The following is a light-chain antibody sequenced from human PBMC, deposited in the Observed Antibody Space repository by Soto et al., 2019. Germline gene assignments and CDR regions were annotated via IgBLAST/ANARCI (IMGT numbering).Light chain of an antibody. CDR2: DNT. CDR3: QSYDSSLSGYV. V-gene: IGLV1-40*01. CDR1: SSNIGAGYD. J-gene: IGLJ1*01. Sequence: QSVLTQPPSVSGAPGQRDTISCTGSSSNIGAGYDVHWYQQLPGTAPKLLIYDNTNRPSGVPDRFSGSKSGTSPSLAITGLQAEDEADYYCQSYDSSLSGYVFGTGTKLTVL.